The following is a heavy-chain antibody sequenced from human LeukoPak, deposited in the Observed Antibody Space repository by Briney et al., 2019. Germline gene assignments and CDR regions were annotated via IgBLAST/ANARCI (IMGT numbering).Heavy chain of an antibody. CDR3: ARDHGYYYDSSGYSKFHY. V-gene: IGHV1-69*01. Sequence: SVKVSCKASGGTFSSYAISWVRQAPGQGLEWMGGIIPIFGTANYAQKFQGRVTIPADESTSTAYMELSSLRSEDTAVYYCARDHGYYYDSSGYSKFHYWGQGTLVTVSS. J-gene: IGHJ4*02. CDR2: IIPIFGTA. CDR1: GGTFSSYA. D-gene: IGHD3-22*01.